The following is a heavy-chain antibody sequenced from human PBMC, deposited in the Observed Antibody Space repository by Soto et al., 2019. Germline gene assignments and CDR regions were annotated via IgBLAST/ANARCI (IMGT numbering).Heavy chain of an antibody. V-gene: IGHV5-51*01. D-gene: IGHD3-10*02. CDR2: IYPGDSDT. J-gene: IGHJ6*02. Sequence: PGESLKISCKTSGYRFASSWIAWVRQMPGKALEWMGTIYPGDSDTTYSPSFQGPVTISADKSISTAYLQWSSLKASDTAMYFCVRHVRTAGSYGMDVWGQGTTVTVSS. CDR1: GYRFASSW. CDR3: VRHVRTAGSYGMDV.